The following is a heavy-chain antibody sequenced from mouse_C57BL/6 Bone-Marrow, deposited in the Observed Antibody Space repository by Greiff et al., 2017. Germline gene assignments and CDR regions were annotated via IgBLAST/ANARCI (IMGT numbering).Heavy chain of an antibody. V-gene: IGHV1-54*01. J-gene: IGHJ2*01. CDR3: ARGLWYFDY. D-gene: IGHD1-1*02. CDR2: INPGSGGT. Sequence: VQLQQSGAELVRPGTSVKVSCKASGYAFTNYLIEWVKQRPGQGLEWIGVINPGSGGTNYNEKFKGKATLTADKPSSTAYMQLSSLTSEDSAVYFCARGLWYFDYWGQGTTLTVSS. CDR1: GYAFTNYL.